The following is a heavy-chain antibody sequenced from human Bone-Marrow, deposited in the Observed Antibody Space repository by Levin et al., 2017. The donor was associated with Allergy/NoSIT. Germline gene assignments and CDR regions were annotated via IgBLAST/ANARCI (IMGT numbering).Heavy chain of an antibody. CDR3: TTGRGPYYYGSGSLHDAFDI. Sequence: GGSLRLSCAASGFTFSNAWMSWVRQAPGKGLEWVGRIKSKTDGGTTDYAAPVKCRFTISRDDSKNTLYLQMNSLKTEDTAVYYCTTGRGPYYYGSGSLHDAFDIWGQGTMVTVSS. CDR2: IKSKTDGGTT. CDR1: GFTFSNAW. D-gene: IGHD3-10*01. J-gene: IGHJ3*02. V-gene: IGHV3-15*01.